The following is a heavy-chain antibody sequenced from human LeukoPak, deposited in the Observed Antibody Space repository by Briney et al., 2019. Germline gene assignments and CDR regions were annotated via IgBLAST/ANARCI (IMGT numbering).Heavy chain of an antibody. V-gene: IGHV1-2*02. CDR2: IHPNTGDT. J-gene: IGHJ4*02. D-gene: IGHD6-25*01. CDR1: TVHN. Sequence: ASVKVSCRIITVHNIHWMRQAPGQGLEFMGWIHPNTGDTRYAQKFQGRVTMTRDTSTDTVYMELTRLTSDDTAVYYRAVSVEAAAVPAFDNWGQGTLVTVSS. CDR3: AVSVEAAAVPAFDN.